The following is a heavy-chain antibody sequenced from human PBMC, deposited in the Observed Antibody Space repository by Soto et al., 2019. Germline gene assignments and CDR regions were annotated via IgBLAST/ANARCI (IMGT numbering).Heavy chain of an antibody. D-gene: IGHD2-21*01. CDR2: IIPIQGTA. V-gene: IGHV1-69*08. J-gene: IGHJ6*03. CDR3: VKSLVFVDHAYMDV. CDR1: GGSFTSYI. Sequence: QVQLVQSGAEVKKPGSSVKVSCEASGGSFTSYIFTWVRQARGQGLEWMGSIIPIQGTANYALKFQDRVTITADKSTNTAYMELRTLSPEYTALYYCVKSLVFVDHAYMDVWGKGNTVTVSS.